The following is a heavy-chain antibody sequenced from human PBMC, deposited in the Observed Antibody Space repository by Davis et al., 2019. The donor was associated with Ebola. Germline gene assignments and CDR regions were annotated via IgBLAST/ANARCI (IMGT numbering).Heavy chain of an antibody. V-gene: IGHV4-30-2*01. Sequence: LAKPTQTLTLTCTFSGFSLSTRGAGVGWIRQPPGKGLEWIGYIYHSGSTYYNPSLKSRVTISVDRSKNQFSLKLSSVTAADTAVYYCARGFIQNYDILTDLHWFDPWGQGTLVTVSS. D-gene: IGHD3-9*01. J-gene: IGHJ5*02. CDR2: IYHSGST. CDR1: GFSLSTRGAG. CDR3: ARGFIQNYDILTDLHWFDP.